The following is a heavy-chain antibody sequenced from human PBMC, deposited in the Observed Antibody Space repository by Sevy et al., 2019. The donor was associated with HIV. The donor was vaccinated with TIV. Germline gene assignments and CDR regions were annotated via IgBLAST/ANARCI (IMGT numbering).Heavy chain of an antibody. CDR1: GGSFSGYY. CDR3: ARGRYRDYLWGCYRPTYFDS. J-gene: IGHJ4*02. V-gene: IGHV4-34*01. Sequence: SETLSLTCAVYGGSFSGYYWSWIRQPPGQGLEWIGEITHSGNTNYNPSLKSRVTISIDTSKNQFSLKLSSVTAADTAVFYCARGRYRDYLWGCYRPTYFDSWGQGALVTVSS. D-gene: IGHD3-16*02. CDR2: ITHSGNT.